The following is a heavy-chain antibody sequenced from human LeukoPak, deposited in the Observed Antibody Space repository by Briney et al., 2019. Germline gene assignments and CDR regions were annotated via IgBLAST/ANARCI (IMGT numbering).Heavy chain of an antibody. V-gene: IGHV4-34*01. Sequence: SETLPLTCAVYGGSFSGYYWSWIRQPPGKGLEWIGEINHSGSTNYNPSLKSRVTISVDTSKNQFSLKLSSVTAADTAVYYCASRGGSGWFGPLGYWGQGTLVTVSS. CDR2: INHSGST. J-gene: IGHJ4*02. CDR3: ASRGGSGWFGPLGY. D-gene: IGHD6-19*01. CDR1: GGSFSGYY.